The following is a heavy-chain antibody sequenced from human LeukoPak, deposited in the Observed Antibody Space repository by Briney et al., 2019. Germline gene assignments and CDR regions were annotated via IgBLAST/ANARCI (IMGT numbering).Heavy chain of an antibody. Sequence: SETLSLTCTVSGGSISSSSYYWGWIRQPPGKGLEWIGSIYYSGSTYYNPSLKSRATISVDTSKNQFSLKLSSVTAADTAVYYCARHRSYYYGSGTYMDVWGKGTTVTISS. J-gene: IGHJ6*03. D-gene: IGHD3-10*01. CDR2: IYYSGST. CDR3: ARHRSYYYGSGTYMDV. CDR1: GGSISSSSYY. V-gene: IGHV4-39*01.